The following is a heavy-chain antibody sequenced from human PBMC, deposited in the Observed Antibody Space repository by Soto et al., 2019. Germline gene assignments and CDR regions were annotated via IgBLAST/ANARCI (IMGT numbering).Heavy chain of an antibody. CDR3: ARDWTGDTCPCLDV. CDR2: ISGSGGST. V-gene: IGHV3-23*01. D-gene: IGHD3-3*01. CDR1: GFTFSNYA. J-gene: IGHJ6*02. Sequence: EVQLLESGGGLVQPGGSLRLSCAAAGFTFSNYALTWVRQSPGKGLEWVSTISGSGGSTYYEDSVRGRFTISRDNSKNALFLQMNSLRVEDTAIYYCARDWTGDTCPCLDVWGQGTTVSVSS.